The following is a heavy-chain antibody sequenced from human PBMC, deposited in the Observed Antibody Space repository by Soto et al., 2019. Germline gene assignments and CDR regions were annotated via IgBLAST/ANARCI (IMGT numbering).Heavy chain of an antibody. Sequence: QVQLVESGGGVVQPGRSLRLSCAASGFTFSTYNMHWVRQAPGKGLAWVALIWYDGSNKYYADSVKGRFTISRDNSKNTLYLQMNSLRAEDTAVYFCSRGLDYGDYNRNYYYYYMDVWGKGTTVTVSS. V-gene: IGHV3-33*01. J-gene: IGHJ6*03. CDR2: IWYDGSNK. CDR1: GFTFSTYN. D-gene: IGHD4-17*01. CDR3: SRGLDYGDYNRNYYYYYMDV.